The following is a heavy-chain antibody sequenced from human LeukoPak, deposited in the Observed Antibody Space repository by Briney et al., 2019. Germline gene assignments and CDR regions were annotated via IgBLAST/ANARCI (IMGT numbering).Heavy chain of an antibody. V-gene: IGHV3-23*01. J-gene: IGHJ4*02. D-gene: IGHD6-6*01. CDR2: ISNNGGYT. Sequence: GGSLRLSCAASGFTFSSSAMSWVRQAPGKGLEWVSAISNNGGYTYYADSVQGRFTISRDNSKSTLCLQMNSLRAEDTAVYYCAKASPSSSSSQFSGDWGQGTLVTVSS. CDR3: AKASPSSSSSQFSGD. CDR1: GFTFSSSA.